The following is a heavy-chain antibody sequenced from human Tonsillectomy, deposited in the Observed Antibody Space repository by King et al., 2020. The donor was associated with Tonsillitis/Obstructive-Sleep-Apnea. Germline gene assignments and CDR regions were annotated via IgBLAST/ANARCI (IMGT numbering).Heavy chain of an antibody. J-gene: IGHJ4*02. CDR2: IYWDGAK. V-gene: IGHV2-5*02. CDR1: GFSLGTRGVG. CDR3: AHRRDHKRAFDY. D-gene: IGHD1-14*01. Sequence: TLKESGPTLVKSTQTLTLTCTFSGFSLGTRGVGVGWSRPPPGKALGGLALIYWDGAKRYSPSLDSRLTITNDTSKNQVVLTMTNMDPVDTAAYYCAHRRDHKRAFDYWGQGSLVTVSS.